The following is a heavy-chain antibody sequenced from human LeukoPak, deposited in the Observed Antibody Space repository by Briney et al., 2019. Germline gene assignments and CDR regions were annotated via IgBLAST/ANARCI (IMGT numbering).Heavy chain of an antibody. CDR2: IYYSGST. V-gene: IGHV4-4*02. D-gene: IGHD3-22*01. J-gene: IGHJ4*02. Sequence: PSETLSLTCAVSGGSISSSNWWSWVRQPPGKGLEWIGYIYYSGSTNYNPSLKSRVTISVDTSKNQFSLKLSSVTAADTAVYYCARAGAYYDSSGFLSWGQGTLVTVSS. CDR1: GGSISSSNW. CDR3: ARAGAYYDSSGFLS.